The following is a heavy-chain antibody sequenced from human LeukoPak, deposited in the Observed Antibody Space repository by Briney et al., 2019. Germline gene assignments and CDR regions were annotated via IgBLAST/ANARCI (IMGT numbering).Heavy chain of an antibody. CDR1: GYTFTGYF. Sequence: ASVKVSCKASGYTFTGYFLHWVRQAPGQGLEWMGWINPNSGATNYAQKFQGRVTMTRDTSISTAYMELTRLISDDTAVYYCARKSSSYVFGYWGQGTLVTVSS. CDR2: INPNSGAT. D-gene: IGHD6-6*01. CDR3: ARKSSSYVFGY. J-gene: IGHJ4*02. V-gene: IGHV1-2*02.